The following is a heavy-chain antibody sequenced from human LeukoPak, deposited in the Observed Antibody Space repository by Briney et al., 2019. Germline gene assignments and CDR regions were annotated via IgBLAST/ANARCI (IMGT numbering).Heavy chain of an antibody. CDR3: ASSDYDILTGYSFDY. D-gene: IGHD3-9*01. CDR1: GGSISTSSYY. J-gene: IGHJ4*02. CDR2: IFYSGST. Sequence: SETLSLTCTVSGGSISTSSYYWGWVRQPPGKGLEWIGNIFYSGSTYYSPSLKSRVTISLDTSRNQFSLKLNSVTAADTAVYYCASSDYDILTGYSFDYWGQGTLVTVSS. V-gene: IGHV4-39*07.